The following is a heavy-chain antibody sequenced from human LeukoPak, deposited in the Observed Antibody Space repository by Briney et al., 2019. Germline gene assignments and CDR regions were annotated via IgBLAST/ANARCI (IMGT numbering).Heavy chain of an antibody. CDR1: GFTFSSYS. J-gene: IGHJ3*02. V-gene: IGHV3-30*03. D-gene: IGHD3-3*01. CDR2: ISYDGSNK. CDR3: ARDHDFWSANHDAFDI. Sequence: PGGSLRLSCAASGFTFSSYSMNWVRQAPGKGLEWVAVISYDGSNKYYADSVKGRFTISRDNSKNTLYLQMNSLRAEDTAVYYCARDHDFWSANHDAFDIWGQGTMVTVSS.